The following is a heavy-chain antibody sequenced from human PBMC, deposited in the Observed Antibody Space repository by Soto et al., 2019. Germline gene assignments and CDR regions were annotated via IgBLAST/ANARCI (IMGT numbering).Heavy chain of an antibody. CDR1: GYTFTSYD. Sequence: ASVKVSCKASGYTFTSYDINWVRQAPGQGLEWMGIINPSGGSTSYAQKFQGRVTMTRDTSTSTVYMELSSLRSEDMAVYYCARAPFASGSGWYDYWGQGTLVTVSS. J-gene: IGHJ4*02. CDR2: INPSGGST. CDR3: ARAPFASGSGWYDY. D-gene: IGHD6-19*01. V-gene: IGHV1-46*03.